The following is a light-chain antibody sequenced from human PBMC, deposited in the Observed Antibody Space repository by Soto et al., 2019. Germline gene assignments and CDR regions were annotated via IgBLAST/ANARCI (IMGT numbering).Light chain of an antibody. CDR3: QQYGSSPPIT. V-gene: IGKV3-20*01. CDR1: RSVSSSY. Sequence: EIVLTQSPGTLSLSPGERATLSSRASRSVSSSYLAWYQQKPGQAPRLLIYGASSRATGIPDRFSGSGSGTDFTLTISRLEPEDFAVYYCQQYGSSPPITFGHGTRLEIK. CDR2: GAS. J-gene: IGKJ5*01.